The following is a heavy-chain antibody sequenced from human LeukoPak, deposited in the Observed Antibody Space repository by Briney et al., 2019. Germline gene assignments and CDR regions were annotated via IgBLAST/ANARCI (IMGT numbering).Heavy chain of an antibody. Sequence: GGSLRLSCAASGFTFSSYGMHWVRQAPGKGLEWVAFIRYDGSNKYYADSVKGRFTISRDNSKNTLYLQMNSLRAEDTAVYYCAKPRIAAAGFDYWGQGTLVTVSS. J-gene: IGHJ4*02. D-gene: IGHD6-13*01. V-gene: IGHV3-30*02. CDR1: GFTFSSYG. CDR3: AKPRIAAAGFDY. CDR2: IRYDGSNK.